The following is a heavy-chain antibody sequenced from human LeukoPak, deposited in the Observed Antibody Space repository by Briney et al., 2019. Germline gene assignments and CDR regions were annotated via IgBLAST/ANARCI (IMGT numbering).Heavy chain of an antibody. V-gene: IGHV1-2*06. CDR2: INPNSGGT. CDR1: RYTFTGYY. D-gene: IGHD6-19*01. CDR3: ARTIAVAGVVDY. J-gene: IGHJ4*02. Sequence: ASVKVSCKASRYTFTGYYMHWVRQAPGQGLECMGRINPNSGGTNYAQKFQGRVTMTRDTSISTAYMELSRLRSDDTAVYYCARTIAVAGVVDYWGQGTLVTVSS.